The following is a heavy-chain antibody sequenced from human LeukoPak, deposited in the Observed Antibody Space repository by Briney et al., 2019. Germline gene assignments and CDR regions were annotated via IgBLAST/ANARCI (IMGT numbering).Heavy chain of an antibody. Sequence: GGSLRLSCAASGFTFSSYGVHWVRQAPGKGLEWAAVIWYDGSNKYYADSVKGRFTISRDNSKNTLYLQMNSLRAEDTAVYYCARGFEYIDYWGQGTLVTVSS. V-gene: IGHV3-33*08. D-gene: IGHD3-10*01. CDR2: IWYDGSNK. J-gene: IGHJ4*02. CDR3: ARGFEYIDY. CDR1: GFTFSSYG.